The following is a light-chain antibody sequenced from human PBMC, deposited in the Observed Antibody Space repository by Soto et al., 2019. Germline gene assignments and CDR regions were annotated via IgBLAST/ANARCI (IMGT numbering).Light chain of an antibody. CDR1: SNNIGSYNL. Sequence: QSALTQPASVSGSPGQSITLSCTGTSNNIGSYNLVSWYQQHPGKVPKLILYEGTTRPSGVSDRISGSKSGNTASLTISGLQAEDEADYYCSSYAGDTYVVFGRGTKLTVL. V-gene: IGLV2-23*01. J-gene: IGLJ2*01. CDR3: SSYAGDTYVV. CDR2: EGT.